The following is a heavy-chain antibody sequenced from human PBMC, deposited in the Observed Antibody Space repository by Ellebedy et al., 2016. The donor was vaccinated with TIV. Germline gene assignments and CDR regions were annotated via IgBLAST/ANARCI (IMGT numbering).Heavy chain of an antibody. D-gene: IGHD4-17*01. J-gene: IGHJ3*02. CDR2: IRLDGGDK. Sequence: GGSLRLSCVASGFSFSSYWMTWVRQAPGKGLEWVANIRLDGGDKYYVDSVKSRFTVSRDNAKNSLYLQMTSLRADDTAVYYCATDGSYGDYLSPTHAFVIWGQGTMVTVSS. V-gene: IGHV3-7*01. CDR3: ATDGSYGDYLSPTHAFVI. CDR1: GFSFSSYW.